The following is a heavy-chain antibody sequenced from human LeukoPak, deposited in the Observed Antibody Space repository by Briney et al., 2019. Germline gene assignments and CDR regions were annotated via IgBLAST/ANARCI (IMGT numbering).Heavy chain of an antibody. J-gene: IGHJ6*03. CDR2: IYYSGST. Sequence: PSETLSLTCTVSGGSIGSYYWSWIRQPRGKGLEWIGYIYYSGSTNYNPSLKSRVTISVDTSKNQFSLKLSSVTAADTAVNYCARGEIVVVPAAMRRCYYMDVWGQGTTVTVSS. CDR1: GGSIGSYY. D-gene: IGHD2-2*01. V-gene: IGHV4-59*01. CDR3: ARGEIVVVPAAMRRCYYMDV.